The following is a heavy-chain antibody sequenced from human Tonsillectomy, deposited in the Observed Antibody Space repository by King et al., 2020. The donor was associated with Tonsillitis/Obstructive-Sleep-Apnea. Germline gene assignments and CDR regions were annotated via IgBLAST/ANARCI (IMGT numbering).Heavy chain of an antibody. D-gene: IGHD3-10*01. CDR2: IYPGDSDT. Sequence: VQLVQSGAEVKKPGESLKISCKGSGYTFTGYWIGWVRQTPAKGLEWMGIIYPGDSDTRCSPSFQGQITISVDKSISTAYLHWSSLKASDTAIYYCARDDGSGGRSAPSHFDYWGQGTLVSVSS. J-gene: IGHJ4*02. V-gene: IGHV5-51*01. CDR3: ARDDGSGGRSAPSHFDY. CDR1: GYTFTGYW.